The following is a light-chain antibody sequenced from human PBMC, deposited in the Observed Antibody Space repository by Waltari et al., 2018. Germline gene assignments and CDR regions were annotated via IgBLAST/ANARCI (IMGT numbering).Light chain of an antibody. CDR2: GGS. CDR1: QSLLHSNGNTY. V-gene: IGKV2-40*01. Sequence: DIVMTQTPLSLPITPGEPASISCRSSQSLLHSNGNTYLHWYLQKTGQSPQLLIYGGSNRASGVPDRFSGSGSGTDFTLKISKVEAEDVGVYYCVQAIAFPWTFGQWTKVEIK. CDR3: VQAIAFPWT. J-gene: IGKJ1*01.